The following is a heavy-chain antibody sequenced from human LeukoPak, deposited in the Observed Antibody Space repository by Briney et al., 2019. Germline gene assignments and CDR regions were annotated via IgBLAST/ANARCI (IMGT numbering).Heavy chain of an antibody. CDR3: AREVRGSYYLFDY. D-gene: IGHD1-26*01. CDR2: INAGNGNT. CDR1: GYTFTSYA. V-gene: IGHV1-3*01. Sequence: ASVKVSCKASGYTFTSYAMHWVRQAPGQRLEWMGWINAGNGNTKYSQKFQGRVTITRDTSASTAYMELSSLRSEDTAVYYSAREVRGSYYLFDYWGQGTLVTVSS. J-gene: IGHJ4*02.